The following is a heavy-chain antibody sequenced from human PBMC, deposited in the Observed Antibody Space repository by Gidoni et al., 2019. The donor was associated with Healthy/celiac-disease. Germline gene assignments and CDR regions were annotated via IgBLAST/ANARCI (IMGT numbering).Heavy chain of an antibody. V-gene: IGHV1-69*09. CDR3: ASISYYYDSSGQYYYYYGMDV. CDR1: GGTFSSYA. J-gene: IGHJ6*02. CDR2: IIPILGIA. Sequence: QVQLVQSGAEVTTPGSSVKVSCKASGGTFSSYAISWVRQATGQGLEWMGRIIPILGIANYEQKFQGRVTITADKATSTAYMELSSLRSEDTAVYYCASISYYYDSSGQYYYYYGMDVWGQGTTVTVSS. D-gene: IGHD3-22*01.